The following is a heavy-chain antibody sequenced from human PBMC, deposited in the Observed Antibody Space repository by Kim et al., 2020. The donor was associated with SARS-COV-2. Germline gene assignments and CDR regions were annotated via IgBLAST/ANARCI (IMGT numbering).Heavy chain of an antibody. CDR2: ISGSGGST. D-gene: IGHD2-15*01. CDR1: GFTFSSYA. J-gene: IGHJ4*02. CDR3: ATLLDNCSGGSCYSSFDY. V-gene: IGHV3-23*01. Sequence: GGSLRLSCAASGFTFSSYAMSWVRQAPGKGLEWVSAISGSGGSTYYADSVKGRFTISRDNSKNTLYLQMNSLRAEDTAVYYCATLLDNCSGGSCYSSFDYWGQATLVTVSS.